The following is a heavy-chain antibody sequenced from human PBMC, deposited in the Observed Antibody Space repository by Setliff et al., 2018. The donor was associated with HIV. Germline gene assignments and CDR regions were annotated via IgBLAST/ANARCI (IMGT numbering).Heavy chain of an antibody. D-gene: IGHD2-2*01. CDR3: ARLRVVVVPAASWYFDL. CDR2: ISSRGSTI. V-gene: IGHV3-11*04. J-gene: IGHJ2*01. Sequence: PGGSLRLSCAASGFTFSDYYMSWIRQAPGKGLEFISYISSRGSTIYYADSVKGRFTISRDNAKNPLYLQMNSLRAEETAVYYCARLRVVVVPAASWYFDLWGRGTLVTVSS. CDR1: GFTFSDYY.